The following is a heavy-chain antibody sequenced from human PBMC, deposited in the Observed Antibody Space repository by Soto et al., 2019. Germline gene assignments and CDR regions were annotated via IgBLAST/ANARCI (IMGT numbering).Heavy chain of an antibody. CDR1: GGSFSGYY. J-gene: IGHJ6*02. CDR3: ARGPGGVVVVADNYYYYGMDV. D-gene: IGHD2-15*01. V-gene: IGHV4-34*01. CDR2: INHSGST. Sequence: VQLQQWGAGLLQPSETLSLTCAVYGGSFSGYYWSWIRQPPGKGLEWIGEINHSGSTNYNPSLKSRVTISVDTSKNQFSLKLSSVTAADTAVYYCARGPGGVVVVADNYYYYGMDVWGQGTTVTVSS.